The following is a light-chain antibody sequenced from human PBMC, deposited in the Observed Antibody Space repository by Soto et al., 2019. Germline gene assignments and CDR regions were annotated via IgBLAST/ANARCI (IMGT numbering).Light chain of an antibody. CDR2: DAS. CDR3: QQRSNWLWT. J-gene: IGKJ1*01. CDR1: QSVSSN. Sequence: EIVMTQSPATLSVSPGDRATLSCRASQSVSSNLAWYQHKPGQAPRLLIYDASTRATGIPARFSGSGSGTEFTLSISSLQSEDFAVYYCQQRSNWLWTFGQGTKVDIK. V-gene: IGKV3-15*01.